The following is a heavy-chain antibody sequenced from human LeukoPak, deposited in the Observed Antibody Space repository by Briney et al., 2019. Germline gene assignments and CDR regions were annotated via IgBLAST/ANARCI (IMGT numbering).Heavy chain of an antibody. D-gene: IGHD4-17*01. CDR1: GFAFSTYP. CDR2: ISYDGSNK. Sequence: EGSLRLSCAASGFAFSTYPVHWVRQAPGKGLEWVAVISYDGSNKYYADSVKGRFTISRDNSKNTLYLQMNSLRAEDTAVYYCAKDRTSMVTTGLDYWGQGTLVTVSS. CDR3: AKDRTSMVTTGLDY. J-gene: IGHJ4*02. V-gene: IGHV3-30*04.